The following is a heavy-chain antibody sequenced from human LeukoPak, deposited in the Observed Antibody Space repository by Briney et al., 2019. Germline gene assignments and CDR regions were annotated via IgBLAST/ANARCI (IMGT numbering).Heavy chain of an antibody. J-gene: IGHJ4*02. CDR2: VKQDGSEK. V-gene: IGHV3-7*01. CDR1: GFTFSSYG. CDR3: ARDSSSRYYYDSSGYPDY. Sequence: GGSLRLSCAASGFTFSSYGMSWVRQAPGKGLEWVANVKQDGSEKYYVDSVKGRFTISRDNAKNSLYLQMNSLRAEDTAVYYCARDSSSRYYYDSSGYPDYWGQGTLVTVSS. D-gene: IGHD3-22*01.